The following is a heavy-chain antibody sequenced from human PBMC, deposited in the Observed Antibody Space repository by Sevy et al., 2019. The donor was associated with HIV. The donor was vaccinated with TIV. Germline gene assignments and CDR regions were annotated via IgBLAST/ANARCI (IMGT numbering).Heavy chain of an antibody. CDR3: ARDGGNSVKWYPLY. Sequence: GGSLRLSCAASGFAFSTHAMHWVRQAPGKGLEWMAVISYEGTETFYAASVEGRFTISRDNSKNMLSLQINSLRPEDTAVYYCARDGGNSVKWYPLYWGHGTLVTVSS. CDR2: ISYEGTET. D-gene: IGHD2-2*01. V-gene: IGHV3-30-3*01. CDR1: GFAFSTHA. J-gene: IGHJ4*01.